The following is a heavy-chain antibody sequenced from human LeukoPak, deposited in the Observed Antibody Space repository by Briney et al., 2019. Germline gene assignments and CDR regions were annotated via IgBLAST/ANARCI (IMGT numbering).Heavy chain of an antibody. CDR1: GFTFSSFG. Sequence: GGSLRLSCAASGFTFSSFGMHWVRQAPGKGLEWVAFIRFDGHNKYYADSVKGRFTISRDNAKNSLYLQMNSLRAEDTAVYYCARVDGDYAYYFDYWGQGTLVTVSS. D-gene: IGHD4-17*01. CDR2: IRFDGHNK. J-gene: IGHJ4*02. V-gene: IGHV3-30*02. CDR3: ARVDGDYAYYFDY.